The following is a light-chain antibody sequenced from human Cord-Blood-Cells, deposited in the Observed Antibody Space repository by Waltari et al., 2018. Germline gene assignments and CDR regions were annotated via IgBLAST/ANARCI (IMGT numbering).Light chain of an antibody. Sequence: QSALTQPASVSGSPGQSITISCTGTSSDVGGYKHVPWYQQHPGKAPKLMIYDVSNRPSGVSNRFSGSKSGNTASLTISGLQAEDEADYYCSSYTSSSNVVFGGGTKLTVL. CDR1: SSDVGGYKH. J-gene: IGLJ2*01. V-gene: IGLV2-14*01. CDR3: SSYTSSSNVV. CDR2: DVS.